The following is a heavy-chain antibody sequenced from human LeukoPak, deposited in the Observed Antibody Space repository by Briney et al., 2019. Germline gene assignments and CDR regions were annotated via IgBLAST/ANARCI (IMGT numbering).Heavy chain of an antibody. CDR2: ISGSGGST. V-gene: IGHV3-23*01. Sequence: LPGGSLRLSCAASGFTVSSNYMSWVRQAPGKGLEWVSAISGSGGSTYYADSVKGRFTISRDKSKNTVYLQMDSLRAEDTAVYYCAKRGAEVGASVAPGDYWGQGTLLTVSS. J-gene: IGHJ4*02. CDR1: GFTVSSNY. CDR3: AKRGAEVGASVAPGDY. D-gene: IGHD1-26*01.